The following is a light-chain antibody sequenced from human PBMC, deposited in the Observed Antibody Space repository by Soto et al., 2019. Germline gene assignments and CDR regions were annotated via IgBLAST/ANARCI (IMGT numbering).Light chain of an antibody. Sequence: QSALTQPPSVSGSPGQSVAISCTGTSSDVGSYNRVSWYQQPPGAAPKLMIYEVSNRPSGVPDRFSGSKSGNTASLTISGLQAEDEADYYCNSYTGSSTYVFGTGTMVTV. V-gene: IGLV2-18*02. CDR3: NSYTGSSTYV. J-gene: IGLJ1*01. CDR1: SSDVGSYNR. CDR2: EVS.